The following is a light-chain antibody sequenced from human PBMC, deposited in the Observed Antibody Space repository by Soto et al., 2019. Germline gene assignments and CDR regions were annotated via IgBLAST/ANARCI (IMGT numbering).Light chain of an antibody. CDR1: QSISSIY. J-gene: IGKJ5*01. CDR3: QQYNTWRSIS. V-gene: IGKV3-15*01. Sequence: EIVFTQSPGTLSLSPGERATLSCRASQSISSIYLSWYQQKPGQAPRLIIYGASTRATGIPARFSGSGSGTEFTLTISSLQSEDFAVYYCQQYNTWRSISFGQGTRLEIK. CDR2: GAS.